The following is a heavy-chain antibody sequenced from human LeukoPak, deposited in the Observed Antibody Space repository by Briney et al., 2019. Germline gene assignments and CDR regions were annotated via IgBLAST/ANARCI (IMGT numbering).Heavy chain of an antibody. CDR3: ARGDTAMVKFDY. D-gene: IGHD5-18*01. J-gene: IGHJ4*02. V-gene: IGHV4-61*02. CDR1: GGSISNGSYY. CDR2: IYTSGST. Sequence: SETLSLTCTVSGGSISNGSYYWSWIRQPAGKGLEWIGRIYTSGSTNYNPSLKSRVTISVDTSKNQFSLKLSSVTAADTAVYYCARGDTAMVKFDYWGQGTLVTVSS.